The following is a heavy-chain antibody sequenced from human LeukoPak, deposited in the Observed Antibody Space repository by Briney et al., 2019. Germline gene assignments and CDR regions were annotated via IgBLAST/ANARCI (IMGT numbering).Heavy chain of an antibody. CDR1: GFTFSSYS. J-gene: IGHJ2*01. CDR3: ARFIPGGYFDL. D-gene: IGHD7-27*01. CDR2: ISSSSSYI. Sequence: GGSLRLSCAASGFTFSSYSMNWVRQPTGKGLEWVSSISSSSSYIYYADSVKGRFTISRDNAKNSLYLQMISLRAEDTAVYYCARFIPGGYFDLWGRGTLVTVSS. V-gene: IGHV3-21*01.